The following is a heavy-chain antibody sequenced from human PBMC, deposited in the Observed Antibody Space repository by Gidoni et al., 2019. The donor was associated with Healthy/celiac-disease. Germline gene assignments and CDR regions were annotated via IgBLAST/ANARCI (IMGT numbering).Heavy chain of an antibody. D-gene: IGHD6-13*01. V-gene: IGHV3-23*01. CDR3: AKSGKLDPSVFDY. CDR1: RFPSSSYA. J-gene: IGHJ4*02. Sequence: VQMLESGGGLLQPGGSQGLSCAAPRFPSSSYARSWVRQAPGKWLEWVSSIRGSGGSTYYADSVKGRFTISRDNSKNTLYLQMNSLRAEDTAVYYCAKSGKLDPSVFDYWGQGTLVTVSS. CDR2: IRGSGGST.